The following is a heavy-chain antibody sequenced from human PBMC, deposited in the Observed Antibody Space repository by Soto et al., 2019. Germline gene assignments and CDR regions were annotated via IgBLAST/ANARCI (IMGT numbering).Heavy chain of an antibody. CDR1: GYTFTSYG. J-gene: IGHJ4*02. D-gene: IGHD1-1*01. Sequence: ASVKVSCKASGYTFTSYGISWVRQAPGQGLEWIGWISAYNGNTNYAQKLQGRVTMTTDTSTSTAYMELRSLRSDDTAVYYCARDDALGTSFDYWGQGTLVTVSS. V-gene: IGHV1-18*01. CDR3: ARDDALGTSFDY. CDR2: ISAYNGNT.